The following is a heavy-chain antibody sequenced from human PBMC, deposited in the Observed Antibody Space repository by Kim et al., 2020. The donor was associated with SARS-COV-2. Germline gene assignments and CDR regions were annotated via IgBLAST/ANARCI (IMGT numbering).Heavy chain of an antibody. CDR3: ARVGFLEWLKPSLQWHLDV. CDR1: GASINDYY. D-gene: IGHD3-3*01. CDR2: MFYSGTG. Sequence: SETLSLTCSVSGASINDYYWSWIRQPPGKGLEWLGYMFYSGTGSYNPSLKSRMTISVDTSKKQFSLELTSVTAADAAVYYCARVGFLEWLKPSLQWHLDVWGRGTLVTVSS. J-gene: IGHJ2*01. V-gene: IGHV4-59*13.